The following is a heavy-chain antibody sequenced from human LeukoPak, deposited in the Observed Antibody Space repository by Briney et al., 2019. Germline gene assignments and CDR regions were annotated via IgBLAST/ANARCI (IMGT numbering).Heavy chain of an antibody. CDR2: IYSGGST. Sequence: PGGSLRLSCAVSGFTVSSNYMSWVRQAPGKGLEWVSVIYSGGSTYYADSVKGRFTISRDNSKNTLYLQMNSLRAEDTAVYYCARAENYWGQGTLVTVSS. V-gene: IGHV3-53*01. CDR3: ARAENY. CDR1: GFTVSSNY. J-gene: IGHJ4*02.